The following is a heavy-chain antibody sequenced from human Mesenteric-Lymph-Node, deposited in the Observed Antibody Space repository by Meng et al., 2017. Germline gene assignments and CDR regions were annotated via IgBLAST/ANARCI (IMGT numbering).Heavy chain of an antibody. CDR2: IGTAGDT. CDR3: ARYHSRFGSMDV. J-gene: IGHJ6*02. CDR1: GFTFSSYD. D-gene: IGHD3-10*01. Sequence: GESLKISCAASGFTFSSYDMHWVRQATGKGLEWVSAIGTAGDTYYPGSVKDRFTISRENAKNSLYLQMNSLRAGDTAVYYCARYHSRFGSMDVWGQGTTVTVSS. V-gene: IGHV3-13*01.